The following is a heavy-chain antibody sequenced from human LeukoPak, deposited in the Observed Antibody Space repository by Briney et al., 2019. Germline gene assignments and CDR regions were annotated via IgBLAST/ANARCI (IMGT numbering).Heavy chain of an antibody. CDR3: AKYYDFWSGQGWFDP. CDR1: GGSISSSSYY. Sequence: SETLSLTCTVSGGSISSSSYYWGWIRQPPGKGLEWIGSIYYSGSTYYNPSLKSRVTISVDTSKNQFSLKLSSVTAADTAVYYCAKYYDFWSGQGWFDPWGQGTLVTVSS. V-gene: IGHV4-39*07. D-gene: IGHD3-3*01. CDR2: IYYSGST. J-gene: IGHJ5*02.